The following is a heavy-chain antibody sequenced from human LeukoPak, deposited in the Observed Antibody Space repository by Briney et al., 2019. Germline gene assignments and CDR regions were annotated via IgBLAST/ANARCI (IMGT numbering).Heavy chain of an antibody. V-gene: IGHV4-34*01. D-gene: IGHD3-10*01. CDR3: TLPWFGESY. CDR2: INHSGST. J-gene: IGHJ3*01. CDR1: GGSFSGYY. Sequence: SETLSLTCAVYGGSFSGYYWSWTRQPPGKGLEWIGEINHSGSTNYNPSLKSRVTISVDTSKNQFSLKLSSVTAADTAVYYCTLPWFGESYWGQGTMVTVSS.